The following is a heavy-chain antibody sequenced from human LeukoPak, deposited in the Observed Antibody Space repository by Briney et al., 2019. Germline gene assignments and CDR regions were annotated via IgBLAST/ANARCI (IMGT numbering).Heavy chain of an antibody. V-gene: IGHV3-30*18. D-gene: IGHD1-26*01. CDR1: GFTFSSSG. Sequence: GGSLRLSCAASGFTFSSSGMHWVRQAPGKGLEWVSTVSHDGSNRYYGDSVKGRFIISRGDSRNTLYLQMNSLRTEDTAVYFCAKDTPSPNSGFYHYWGQGTLVTVSS. CDR3: AKDTPSPNSGFYHY. J-gene: IGHJ4*02. CDR2: VSHDGSNR.